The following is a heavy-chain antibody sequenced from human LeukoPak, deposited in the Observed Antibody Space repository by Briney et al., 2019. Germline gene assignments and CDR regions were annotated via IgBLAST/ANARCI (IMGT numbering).Heavy chain of an antibody. D-gene: IGHD5-12*01. J-gene: IGHJ6*02. CDR1: GGTFSSYA. CDR2: IIPILGIA. CDR3: ARDTGWLRGNYYYYYGMDV. V-gene: IGHV1-69*04. Sequence: SVKVSCKASGGTFSSYAISWVRQAPGQGLEWMGRIIPILGIANYAQKFQGRVTITADKSTSTAYMELSSLRSEDTAVYYCARDTGWLRGNYYYYYGMDVWGQGTTVTVSS.